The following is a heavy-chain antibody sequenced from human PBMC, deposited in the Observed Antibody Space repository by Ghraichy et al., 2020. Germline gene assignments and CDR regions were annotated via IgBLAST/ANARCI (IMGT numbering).Heavy chain of an antibody. Sequence: GGSLRLSCAATGFTFSKAWMSWVRQAPGKGLEWVGRIKSKTDGGTTDYAAPVKGRFTISRDHSKNTLFLQMNSLKTEDTAVYFCTTEKQWLAWGQGTLVTVSS. CDR1: GFTFSKAW. D-gene: IGHD6-19*01. V-gene: IGHV3-15*01. J-gene: IGHJ5*02. CDR3: TTEKQWLA. CDR2: IKSKTDGGTT.